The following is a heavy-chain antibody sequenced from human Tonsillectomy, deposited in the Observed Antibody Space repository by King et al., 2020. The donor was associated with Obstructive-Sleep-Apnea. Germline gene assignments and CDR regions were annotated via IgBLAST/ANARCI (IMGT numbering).Heavy chain of an antibody. CDR2: IYYSGST. Sequence: QLQESGPGLVKPSETLSLTCTVSGGSISSYYWSWIRPPPGKGLEWIGYIYYSGSTNYNPSLKSRVTISVDTSKNQFSLKLSSVTAADTAVYYCARFPDCSSTSCYIYYDMAVWGQGTTVTVSS. CDR3: ARFPDCSSTSCYIYYDMAV. CDR1: GGSISSYY. J-gene: IGHJ6*02. V-gene: IGHV4-59*01. D-gene: IGHD2-2*02.